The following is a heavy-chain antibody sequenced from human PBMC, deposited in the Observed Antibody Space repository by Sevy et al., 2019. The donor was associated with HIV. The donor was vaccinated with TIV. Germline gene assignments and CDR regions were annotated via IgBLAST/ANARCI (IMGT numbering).Heavy chain of an antibody. Sequence: GGSLSLSCAASGFTFNIYSMSWVRQTPGKGLEWVATLSFGCGKINHADSVKGRFTMSRDDSKNAVYLQMNNLRVEDTAIYYCAREGCTKPHDYWGQGTLVTVSS. CDR1: GFTFNIYS. CDR3: AREGCTKPHDY. J-gene: IGHJ4*02. V-gene: IGHV3-23*01. CDR2: LSFGCGKI. D-gene: IGHD2-8*01.